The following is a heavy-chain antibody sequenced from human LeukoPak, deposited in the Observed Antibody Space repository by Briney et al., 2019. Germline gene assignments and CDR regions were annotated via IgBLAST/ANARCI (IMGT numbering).Heavy chain of an antibody. V-gene: IGHV3-23*01. Sequence: GGSLRLSCAASGFIFSSYAMSWVRQAPGKGLEWVSAISGSGGSTYYADSVKGRFTISRDNSKNTLYLQMNSLRAEDTVVYYCAKQESDSSSWYVGDYWGQGTLVTVSS. CDR2: ISGSGGST. J-gene: IGHJ4*02. CDR1: GFIFSSYA. D-gene: IGHD6-13*01. CDR3: AKQESDSSSWYVGDY.